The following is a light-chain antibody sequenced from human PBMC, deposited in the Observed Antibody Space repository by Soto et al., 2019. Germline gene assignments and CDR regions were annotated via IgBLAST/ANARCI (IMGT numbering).Light chain of an antibody. CDR3: QQYNNWPRT. Sequence: EIVMTQSPATLSVSPGERATLSCRASQSVNSNLAWYQQKPGHAPRLLIYGASTRATGIPARFSGSGSGTEVTLTISSLQSEDFAVYYCQQYNNWPRTFGQGTKVEIK. CDR1: QSVNSN. J-gene: IGKJ1*01. CDR2: GAS. V-gene: IGKV3-15*01.